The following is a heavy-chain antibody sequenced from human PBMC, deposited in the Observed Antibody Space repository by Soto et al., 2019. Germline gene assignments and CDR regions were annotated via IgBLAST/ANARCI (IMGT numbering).Heavy chain of an antibody. V-gene: IGHV3-48*02. CDR1: GFTFSHYS. Sequence: EVQLVESGGGLVQPGGSLRLSCEASGFTFSHYSMNWVRQAPGKGLEWVSYISVSSSTIYYADSVQGRFTISRDNAKNSLYLQMSSLRDEDTAVYYCARPARGIAVFDYWGQGTLVTVSS. CDR3: ARPARGIAVFDY. D-gene: IGHD6-19*01. J-gene: IGHJ4*02. CDR2: ISVSSSTI.